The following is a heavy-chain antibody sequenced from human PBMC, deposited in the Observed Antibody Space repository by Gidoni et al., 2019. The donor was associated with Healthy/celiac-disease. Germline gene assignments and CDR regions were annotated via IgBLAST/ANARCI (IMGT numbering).Heavy chain of an antibody. CDR2: IYYSGST. J-gene: IGHJ3*02. Sequence: QLQLQESGPGLVKPSETLSLTCTVSGGSISSSSYYWGWIRQPPGKGLEWIGGIYYSGSTYYNPSLKSRVTISVDTSKNQFSLKLSSVTAADTAVYYCARGYYYDSSGYYLHDAFDIWGQGTMVTVSS. CDR3: ARGYYYDSSGYYLHDAFDI. V-gene: IGHV4-39*01. CDR1: GGSISSSSYY. D-gene: IGHD3-22*01.